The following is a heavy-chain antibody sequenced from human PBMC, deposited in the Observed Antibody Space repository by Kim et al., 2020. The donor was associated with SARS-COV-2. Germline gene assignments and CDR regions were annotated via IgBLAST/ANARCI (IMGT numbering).Heavy chain of an antibody. D-gene: IGHD1-1*01. CDR3: ARDPTWTSRYYYYGMDV. CDR2: ISAYNGNT. CDR1: GYTFTSYG. V-gene: IGHV1-18*01. Sequence: ASVKVSCKASGYTFTSYGISWVRQAPGQGLEWMGWISAYNGNTNYAQKLQGRVTMTTDTSTSTAYMELRSLRSDDTAVYYCARDPTWTSRYYYYGMDVWGQGTTVTVSS. J-gene: IGHJ6*02.